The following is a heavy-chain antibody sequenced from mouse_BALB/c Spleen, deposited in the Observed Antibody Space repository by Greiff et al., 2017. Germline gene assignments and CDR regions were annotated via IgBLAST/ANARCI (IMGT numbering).Heavy chain of an antibody. CDR3: ARASLRHYYAMDY. CDR1: GFTFSSYG. V-gene: IGHV5-6-3*01. D-gene: IGHD1-2*01. CDR2: INSNGGST. J-gene: IGHJ4*01. Sequence: EVKLVESGGGLVQPGGSLKLSCAASGFTFSSYGMSWVRQTPDKRLELVATINSNGGSTYYPDSVKGRFTISRDNAKNTLYLQMSSLKSEDTAMYYCARASLRHYYAMDYWGQGTSVTVSS.